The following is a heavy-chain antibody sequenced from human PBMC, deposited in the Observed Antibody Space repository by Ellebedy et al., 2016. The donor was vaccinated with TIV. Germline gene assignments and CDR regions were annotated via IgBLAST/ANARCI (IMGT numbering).Heavy chain of an antibody. V-gene: IGHV4-59*11. CDR1: GCSLTNHF. CDR2: IYYSGTT. CDR3: ARVAITAAVGGGFFDL. D-gene: IGHD6-13*01. Sequence: MPSETLSLTCTVSGCSLTNHFWSWIRQPPGKGLECIASIYYSGTTNYNPSLKSRVTISVDTSKNQISLTLMSSVSAADTAVYYCARVAITAAVGGGFFDLWGRGTLVTVSS. J-gene: IGHJ2*01.